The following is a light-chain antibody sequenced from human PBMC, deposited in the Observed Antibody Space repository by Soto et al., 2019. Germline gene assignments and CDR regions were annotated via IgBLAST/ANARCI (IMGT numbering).Light chain of an antibody. V-gene: IGKV3-11*01. CDR3: HQRQSWPRT. J-gene: IGKJ1*01. Sequence: EILLTQSPATLSSFPGYRFTLSCRASQYINTRLAWYQHRPGQAPRLLIYQTSIRAAGIPARFSASGSGTDFTLTISDVQPEDFALYYCHQRQSWPRTFGQGTKVDIK. CDR2: QTS. CDR1: QYINTR.